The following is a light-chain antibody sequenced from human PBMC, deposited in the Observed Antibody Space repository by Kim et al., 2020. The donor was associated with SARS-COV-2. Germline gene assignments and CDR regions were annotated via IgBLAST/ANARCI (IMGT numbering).Light chain of an antibody. V-gene: IGLV2-14*04. Sequence: GHAITISCTGTSSDSGAYNYVSWCQQHPGKAPKLLIFHVSKRPSGVSSRFSGSKSANTASLTISGLQAEDEADYYCSAFTTSDAWVFGGGTKVTVL. J-gene: IGLJ3*02. CDR3: SAFTTSDAWV. CDR2: HVS. CDR1: SSDSGAYNY.